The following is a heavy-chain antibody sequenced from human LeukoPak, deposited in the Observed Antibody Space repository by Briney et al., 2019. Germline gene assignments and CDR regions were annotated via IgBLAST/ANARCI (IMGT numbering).Heavy chain of an antibody. CDR3: ARVTLYDFWSGSYRGGYFDY. CDR2: IYYSGST. Sequence: SETLSLTCTVSGGSISSHYWSWIRQPPGKGLEWIGYIYYSGSTNYNPSLKSRVTISVDTSKNQFSLKLSSVTAADTAVYYCARVTLYDFWSGSYRGGYFDYWGQGTLVTVSS. D-gene: IGHD3-3*01. J-gene: IGHJ4*02. V-gene: IGHV4-59*11. CDR1: GGSISSHY.